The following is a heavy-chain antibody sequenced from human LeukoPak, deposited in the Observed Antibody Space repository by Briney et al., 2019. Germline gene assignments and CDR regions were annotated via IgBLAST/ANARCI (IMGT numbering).Heavy chain of an antibody. CDR1: GYSISSGYY. D-gene: IGHD3-3*01. V-gene: IGHV4-38-2*02. Sequence: SETLFLTCTVSGYSISSGYYWGWIRQPPGKGLEWIGSIYHSGSTYYNPSLKSRVTISVDTSKNQFSLKLSSVTAADTAVYYCARVSSYDFWSGYYNYWGQGTLVTVSS. CDR2: IYHSGST. J-gene: IGHJ4*02. CDR3: ARVSSYDFWSGYYNY.